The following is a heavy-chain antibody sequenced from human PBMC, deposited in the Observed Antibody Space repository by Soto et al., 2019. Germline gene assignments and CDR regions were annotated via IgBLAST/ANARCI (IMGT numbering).Heavy chain of an antibody. CDR3: ARHSGGRYYNTGGDHYYYYGMDV. CDR1: GYSFSSYW. D-gene: IGHD1-26*01. V-gene: IGHV5-51*01. Sequence: GESLKISFKGSGYSFSSYWIGWVRQMPGKGLEWMEIIYPGDSDTRYSPSFPGQVTISAEKSISTAYLQWSSLKASDTAMYYCARHSGGRYYNTGGDHYYYYGMDVWGQGTTVTVSS. CDR2: IYPGDSDT. J-gene: IGHJ6*02.